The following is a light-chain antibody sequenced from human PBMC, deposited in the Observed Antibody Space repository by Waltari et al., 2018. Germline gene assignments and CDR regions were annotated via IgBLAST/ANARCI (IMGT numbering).Light chain of an antibody. V-gene: IGLV1-40*01. CDR2: GNT. J-gene: IGLJ2*01. Sequence: QSVLTQPPSVSGAPGQRVTISCTGSSSNIGAGHDVHWYQHLPGTAPKLLIYGNTNRPSGVPDRFSGSKSGTSASLAITGLQAEDVADYYCQSYDSSLSVVVFGGGTELTVL. CDR1: SSNIGAGHD. CDR3: QSYDSSLSVVV.